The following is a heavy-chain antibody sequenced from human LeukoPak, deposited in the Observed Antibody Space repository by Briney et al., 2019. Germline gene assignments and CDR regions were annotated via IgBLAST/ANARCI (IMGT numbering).Heavy chain of an antibody. D-gene: IGHD2-8*01. Sequence: PSETLSLTCTVSGASVSSASYWTWIRQPPGKGVEWIAHIYNGVNTNYNPSLKSRVTISVDTSKNQFSLRLNSVTAADTAVYYCARSRAFNNGAFDPWGQGSLVTVSS. V-gene: IGHV4-61*01. CDR2: IYNGVNT. J-gene: IGHJ5*02. CDR1: GASVSSASY. CDR3: ARSRAFNNGAFDP.